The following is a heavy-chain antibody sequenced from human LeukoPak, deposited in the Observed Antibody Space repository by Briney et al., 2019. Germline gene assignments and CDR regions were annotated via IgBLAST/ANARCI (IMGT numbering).Heavy chain of an antibody. D-gene: IGHD5-12*01. CDR1: GFTFSSYS. Sequence: GGSLRLSCAASGFTFSSYSMNWVRQAPGKGLEWVSYINSSSGTIYYADSVKGRFTISRDNAKNSLYLQMNSLRAEDTAVYYCARDRAYSGYDSDAFDIWGQGTMVTVSS. J-gene: IGHJ3*02. CDR2: INSSSGTI. V-gene: IGHV3-48*01. CDR3: ARDRAYSGYDSDAFDI.